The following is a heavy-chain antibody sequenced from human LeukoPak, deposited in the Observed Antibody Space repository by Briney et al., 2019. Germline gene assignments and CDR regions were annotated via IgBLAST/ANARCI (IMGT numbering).Heavy chain of an antibody. CDR3: ARDRDGYSDY. V-gene: IGHV3-21*01. J-gene: IGHJ4*02. CDR2: ISSSSSYI. CDR1: GFTFSIYA. D-gene: IGHD5-24*01. Sequence: PGGSLRLSCAASGFTFSIYAMSWVRQAPGKGLEWVSSISSSSSYIYYADSVKGRFTISRDNAKNSLYLQMNSLRAEDTAVYYCARDRDGYSDYWGQGTLVTVSS.